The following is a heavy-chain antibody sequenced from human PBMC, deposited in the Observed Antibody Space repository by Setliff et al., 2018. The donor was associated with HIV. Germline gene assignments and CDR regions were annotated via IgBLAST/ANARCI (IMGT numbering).Heavy chain of an antibody. Sequence: PGGSLRLSCAASGFTFRNYNFNWVRQAPGRGLEWVSSISIGNGAAIYYAESVQGRFTISRDNSKNSLYLQMNGVRAEDTGVYYCARDTLYYNLYDGSQVYGMDVWGQGTTVTVSS. CDR2: ISIGNGAAI. V-gene: IGHV3-21*01. D-gene: IGHD3-3*01. CDR1: GFTFRNYN. J-gene: IGHJ6*02. CDR3: ARDTLYYNLYDGSQVYGMDV.